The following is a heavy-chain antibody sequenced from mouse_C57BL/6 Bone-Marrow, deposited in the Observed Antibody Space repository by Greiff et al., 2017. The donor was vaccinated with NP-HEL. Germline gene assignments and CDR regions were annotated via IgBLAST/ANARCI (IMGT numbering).Heavy chain of an antibody. D-gene: IGHD2-4*01. CDR1: YTFSRRVH. CDR3: SEDAAVYYCAWGDYDVWFAY. Sequence: VQLQQSGPELARPWASVKISCQAFYTFSRRVHFAIRDTNYWMQWVKQRTGQGLEWIGAIYPGNGDTSYHQKFKGKATLTADTSSSTAYMKLSSLTSEDAAVYYCAWGDYDVWFAYWGQGTLVTVSA. J-gene: IGHJ3*01. V-gene: IGHV1-87*01. CDR2: GQGLEWIG.